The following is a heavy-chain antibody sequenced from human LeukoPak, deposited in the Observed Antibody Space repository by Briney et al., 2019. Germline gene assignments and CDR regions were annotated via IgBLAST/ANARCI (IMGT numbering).Heavy chain of an antibody. CDR1: GFTFSSYA. J-gene: IGHJ4*02. Sequence: GGSLRLSCAASGFTFSSYAMSWVRQAPGRGLEWVSGIGGNGGSTYYADSVKGRFTISRDNSKNTLYLQMNNLRDEDTAVYYCAKDIRKSLPPYYFDYWGQGTLVTVSS. CDR3: AKDIRKSLPPYYFDY. V-gene: IGHV3-23*01. CDR2: IGGNGGST. D-gene: IGHD1-14*01.